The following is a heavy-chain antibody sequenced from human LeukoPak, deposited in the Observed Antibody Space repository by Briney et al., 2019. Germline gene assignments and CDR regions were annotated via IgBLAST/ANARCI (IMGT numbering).Heavy chain of an antibody. V-gene: IGHV4-34*01. CDR1: GGSFSGYY. CDR3: ARRLRRGFFDL. Sequence: PSETLSLTCAVYGGSFSGYYWSWLRQPPGKGLEWIGEINHSGSTNYNPSLKSRVTISVDTSKNQFSLKLSSVTAADTAVYYCARRLRRGFFDLWGRGTLVTVSS. J-gene: IGHJ2*01. D-gene: IGHD5-12*01. CDR2: INHSGST.